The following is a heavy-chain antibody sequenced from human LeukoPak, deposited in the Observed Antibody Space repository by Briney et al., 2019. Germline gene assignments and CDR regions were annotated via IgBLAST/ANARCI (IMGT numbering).Heavy chain of an antibody. CDR1: GFTFSSYG. D-gene: IGHD2-21*02. CDR2: ISYDGSNI. V-gene: IGHV3-30*18. Sequence: GGSLRLSCAASGFTFSSYGMHWVRQAPGKGLEWVAVISYDGSNINCAESVKGRFTISRDNSKNTLYLQMNSLRAEDTAVYYCAKDQYFVTGYYSHMDVWGKGTTVTISS. CDR3: AKDQYFVTGYYSHMDV. J-gene: IGHJ6*03.